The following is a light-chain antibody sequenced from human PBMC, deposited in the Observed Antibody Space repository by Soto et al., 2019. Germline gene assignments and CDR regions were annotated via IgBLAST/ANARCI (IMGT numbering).Light chain of an antibody. CDR3: SSYTSSNTPYV. CDR2: EVN. J-gene: IGLJ1*01. Sequence: QSALTQPASLSGSPGQSITISCTGTSSDIGAYDYVSWFQQHPGKAPKLMISEVNNRPXGVSSRFSGSKSGNTASLTISGLQADDEANYYCSSYTSSNTPYVFGTGTKVTVL. CDR1: SSDIGAYDY. V-gene: IGLV2-14*01.